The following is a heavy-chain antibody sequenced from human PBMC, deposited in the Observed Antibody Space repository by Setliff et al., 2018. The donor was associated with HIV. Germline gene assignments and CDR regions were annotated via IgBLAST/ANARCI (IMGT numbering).Heavy chain of an antibody. CDR1: GFTFSRYA. CDR2: ISSASSAT. Sequence: PGGSLRLSCAASGFTFSRYAMNWVRQAPGKGLEWISYISSASSATDYADSVKGRFTVSRDNARNSLFLEMNSLRADDTAVYYCASFDYGDYGGAFDIWGQGTMVTVSS. V-gene: IGHV3-48*04. CDR3: ASFDYGDYGGAFDI. D-gene: IGHD4-17*01. J-gene: IGHJ3*02.